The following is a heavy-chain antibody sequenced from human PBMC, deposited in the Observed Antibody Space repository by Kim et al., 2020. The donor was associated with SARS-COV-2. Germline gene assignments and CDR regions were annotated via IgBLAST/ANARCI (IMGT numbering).Heavy chain of an antibody. D-gene: IGHD4-17*01. J-gene: IGHJ4*02. Sequence: YDVSSVQSRATISSDNAKHSLYLQMNSLGAEDTAVYYCARENPETTVTDYWGQGTLVTVSS. V-gene: IGHV3-7*01. CDR3: ARENPETTVTDY.